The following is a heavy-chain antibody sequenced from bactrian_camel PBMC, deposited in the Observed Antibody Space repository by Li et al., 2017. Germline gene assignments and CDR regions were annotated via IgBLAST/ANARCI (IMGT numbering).Heavy chain of an antibody. Sequence: HVQLVESGGGSVQAGGSLRLSCAASGFPYSSHCMGWVRQAPGKGLEWVSSISGGGGSTYYADFVKGRFTTSRDNAKNTLYLQLNSLKSEDTGMYYCAKEPVFGPLLYTKGGGWTVRGQGTQVTVSS. J-gene: IGHJ6*01. D-gene: IGHD3*01. CDR1: GFPYSSHC. CDR3: AKEPVFGPLLYTKGGGWTV. CDR2: ISGGGGST. V-gene: IGHV3S1*01.